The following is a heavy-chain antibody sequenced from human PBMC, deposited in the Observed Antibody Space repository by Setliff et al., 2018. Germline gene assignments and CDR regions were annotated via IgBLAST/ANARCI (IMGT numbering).Heavy chain of an antibody. D-gene: IGHD5-12*01. CDR2: IDESGGGT. V-gene: IGHV3-23*01. CDR1: GFSFGTYA. J-gene: IGHJ4*02. Sequence: PGGSLRLSCAASGFSFGTYAMSWVRQAPGKGLEWVSAIDESGGGTYYADSVKGRFTISRDNAKNSVYLQMNSLRADDTAVYYCASANTTGYYYFDNWGQGTLVTVSS. CDR3: ASANTTGYYYFDN.